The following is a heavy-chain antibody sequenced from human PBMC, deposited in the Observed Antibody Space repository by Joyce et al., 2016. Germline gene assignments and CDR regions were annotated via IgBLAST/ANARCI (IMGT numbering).Heavy chain of an antibody. D-gene: IGHD2-8*01. V-gene: IGHV3-21*01. J-gene: IGHJ4*02. CDR2: LSSSSSYR. CDR3: ARSSYTNGIFDY. Sequence: RLSCAASGFTFSSYSMSWVRQAPGKGLEWVSSLSSSSSYRKYTDSVKGRFTISSDNAKNSLYLQMNSLRVEDTAVYYCARSSYTNGIFDYWGQGTLVTVSS. CDR1: GFTFSSYS.